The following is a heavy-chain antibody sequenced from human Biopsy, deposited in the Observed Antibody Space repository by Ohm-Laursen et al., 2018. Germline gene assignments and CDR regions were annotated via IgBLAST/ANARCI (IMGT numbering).Heavy chain of an antibody. J-gene: IGHJ6*02. CDR3: ARATNSTGWPYYYFYGMDG. Sequence: SDTLSLTCTVSGGAISSDYWSWIRQTPGKGLEWIGYIYYSGSTNYNPSLKSRVTISVDTSKNQFSLRLNSVTAADTAVYYCARATNSTGWPYYYFYGMDGWGQGATVTVSS. D-gene: IGHD2/OR15-2a*01. V-gene: IGHV4-59*07. CDR2: IYYSGST. CDR1: GGAISSDY.